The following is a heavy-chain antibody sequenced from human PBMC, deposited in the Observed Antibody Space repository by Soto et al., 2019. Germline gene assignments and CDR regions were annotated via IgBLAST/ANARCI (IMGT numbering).Heavy chain of an antibody. CDR3: ASSYGSGYRAFDY. V-gene: IGHV1-69*02. J-gene: IGHJ4*02. CDR2: VNPIVSMS. D-gene: IGHD3-10*01. CDR1: GATFNFYS. Sequence: QVQLVQSGAEVKRPGSSVKVSCKASGATFNFYSINWVRQAPGLGPEWMGRVNPIVSMSNYAQKFQGRVTMTADKSTSTAYMELSSLRSEDTAIYYCASSYGSGYRAFDYWGQGALVTVSS.